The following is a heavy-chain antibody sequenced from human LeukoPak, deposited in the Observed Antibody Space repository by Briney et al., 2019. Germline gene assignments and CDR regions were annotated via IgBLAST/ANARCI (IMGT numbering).Heavy chain of an antibody. V-gene: IGHV1-18*01. CDR1: GYTFTSYG. Sequence: ASVKVSCKASGYTFTSYGISWVRQAPGQGREWMGWISAYNGNTNYAQKLQGRVTMTTDTSTSTAYMELRSLRSDDTAVYYCARVNDFWSGYPLGYWGQGTLVTVSS. CDR2: ISAYNGNT. D-gene: IGHD3-3*01. J-gene: IGHJ4*02. CDR3: ARVNDFWSGYPLGY.